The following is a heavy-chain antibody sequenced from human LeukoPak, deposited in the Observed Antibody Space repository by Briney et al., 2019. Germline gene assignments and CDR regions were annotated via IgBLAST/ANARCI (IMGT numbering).Heavy chain of an antibody. CDR1: GFTFSSYA. CDR3: AKGSRPWGSGSGNVDY. CDR2: ISAGGANT. V-gene: IGHV3-23*01. Sequence: SGGSLTLSCAASGFTFSSYAMNWVRQAPGKGLEWVSTISAGGANTYYADSVKGRITISRDNSKSTLSLQMNSLRVEDTAIYYCAKGSRPWGSGSGNVDYWGQGTLVTVSS. J-gene: IGHJ4*02. D-gene: IGHD3-10*01.